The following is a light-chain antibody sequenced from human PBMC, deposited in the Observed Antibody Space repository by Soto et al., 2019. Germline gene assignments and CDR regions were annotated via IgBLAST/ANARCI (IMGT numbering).Light chain of an antibody. J-gene: IGKJ1*01. V-gene: IGKV1-5*01. CDR1: QRISSW. CDR2: DAS. Sequence: DIQMTQSPSTLSASVGDRVTITCRASQRISSWLAWYQQKPGKAPKLLIYDASSLESVVPSRFSGSGTGTEFTLTISSLQPDDFATYYCQQYNSYPWTFCQGAKGEIK. CDR3: QQYNSYPWT.